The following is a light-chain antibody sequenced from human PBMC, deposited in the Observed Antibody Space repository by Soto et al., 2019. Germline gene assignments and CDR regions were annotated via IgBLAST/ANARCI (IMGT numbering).Light chain of an antibody. CDR3: NSYAGSNSVV. CDR1: SSDVGDYNY. CDR2: EVS. V-gene: IGLV2-8*01. Sequence: QAVVTQPPSASGSPGQSVTISCTGTSSDVGDYNYVSWYQQHPGKAPQLIIYEVSKRPSGVPDRFSGSKSGNTASLTVSGLQAEDEADYYCNSYAGSNSVVFGGGTKLTVL. J-gene: IGLJ2*01.